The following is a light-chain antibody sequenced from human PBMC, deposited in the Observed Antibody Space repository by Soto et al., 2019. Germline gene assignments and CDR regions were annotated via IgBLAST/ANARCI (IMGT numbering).Light chain of an antibody. J-gene: IGLJ1*01. V-gene: IGLV2-11*01. CDR3: CSNAVSLEV. Sequence: QSVLTQPPSVSGSPGQSVTISCTGTSIDVGAYNYVAWYQQHPGKAPKVMIYDVSKRPSGVPDRFSGSKSGNTASLTISGLQAEDEADYYCCSNAVSLEVFGTGTNVTVL. CDR1: SIDVGAYNY. CDR2: DVS.